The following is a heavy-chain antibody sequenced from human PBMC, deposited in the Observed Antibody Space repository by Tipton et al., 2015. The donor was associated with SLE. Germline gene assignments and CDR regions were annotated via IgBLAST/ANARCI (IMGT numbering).Heavy chain of an antibody. J-gene: IGHJ5*02. Sequence: TLSLTCTVSGGSISSSSYYWGWIRQPPGKGLEWIGSIYYSGSTNYNPSLKSRVTISVDTSKNQFSLKLSSVTVADTAVYYCARAVVITMVQGPRGWFDPWGQGTLVTVSS. CDR3: ARAVVITMVQGPRGWFDP. D-gene: IGHD3-10*01. CDR2: IYYSGST. V-gene: IGHV4-39*07. CDR1: GGSISSSSYY.